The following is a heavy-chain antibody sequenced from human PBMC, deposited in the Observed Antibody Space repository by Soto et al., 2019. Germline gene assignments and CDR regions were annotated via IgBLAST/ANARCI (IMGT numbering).Heavy chain of an antibody. V-gene: IGHV3-23*01. CDR1: GFTFSSYA. D-gene: IGHD5-12*01. J-gene: IGHJ4*02. CDR3: ANVPARGWLRLSDY. CDR2: ISGSGGST. Sequence: GGSLRLSCAASGFTFSSYAMRWVRQAPGKGLEWVSAISGSGGSTYYADSVKGRFTISRDNSKNTLYLQMNSLRAEDTAVYYCANVPARGWLRLSDYCGQGTLVTVSS.